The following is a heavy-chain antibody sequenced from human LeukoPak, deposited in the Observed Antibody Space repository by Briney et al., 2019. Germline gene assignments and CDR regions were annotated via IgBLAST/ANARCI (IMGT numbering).Heavy chain of an antibody. Sequence: GGSLRLSCAASGFTFSSSWMAWVRQAPGKGLEWVAVISYDGSNKYYADSVKGRFTISRDNSKNTLYLQMNSLRAEDTAVYYCAKGGFKYYYGSGSYNNWFDPWGQGTLVTVSS. V-gene: IGHV3-30*18. CDR3: AKGGFKYYYGSGSYNNWFDP. J-gene: IGHJ5*02. CDR2: ISYDGSNK. CDR1: GFTFSSSW. D-gene: IGHD3-10*01.